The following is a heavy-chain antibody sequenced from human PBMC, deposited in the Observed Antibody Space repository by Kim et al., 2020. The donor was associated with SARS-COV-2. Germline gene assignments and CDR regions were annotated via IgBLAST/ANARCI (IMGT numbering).Heavy chain of an antibody. J-gene: IGHJ4*02. D-gene: IGHD6-13*01. CDR2: INSDGSNT. V-gene: IGHV3-74*01. CDR1: GFTFSSYC. Sequence: GGSLRLSCAASGFTFSSYCMHWVRQAPGKGLVWVARINSDGSNTSYADSVKGRFTISRDNSKNTLYLQMNSLRAEDTAVYYCAREERQLEPPYFGYWGQGTLVTVSS. CDR3: AREERQLEPPYFGY.